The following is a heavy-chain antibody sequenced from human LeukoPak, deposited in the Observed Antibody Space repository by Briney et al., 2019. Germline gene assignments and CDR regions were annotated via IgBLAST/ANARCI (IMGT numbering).Heavy chain of an antibody. V-gene: IGHV6-1*01. CDR3: AREDYSSSSSWFDP. Sequence: SETLSLTCTVSGGSISSYYWSWIRQPPGKGLEWLGRTYYRSKWYNDYAVSVKSRITINPDASKNQFSLQLNSVTPEDTAVYYCAREDYSSSSSWFDPWGQGTLVTVSS. CDR1: GGSISSYY. D-gene: IGHD6-6*01. CDR2: TYYRSKWYN. J-gene: IGHJ5*02.